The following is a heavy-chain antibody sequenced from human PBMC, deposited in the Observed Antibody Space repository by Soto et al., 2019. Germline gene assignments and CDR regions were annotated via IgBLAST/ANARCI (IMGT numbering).Heavy chain of an antibody. Sequence: SVKVSCKASGGTFSSYAISWVRQAPGQGLEWMGGIIPIFGTANYAQKFQGRVTITADKSTSTAYMELSSLRSEDTAVYYCARDLSSTSPNWFDPWGQGTLVTVSS. CDR3: ARDLSSTSPNWFDP. CDR1: GGTFSSYA. CDR2: IIPIFGTA. V-gene: IGHV1-69*06. D-gene: IGHD2-2*01. J-gene: IGHJ5*02.